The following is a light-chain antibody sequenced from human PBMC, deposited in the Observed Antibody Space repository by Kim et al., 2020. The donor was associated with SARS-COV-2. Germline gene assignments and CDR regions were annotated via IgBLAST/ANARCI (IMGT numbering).Light chain of an antibody. J-gene: IGKJ2*01. CDR2: DAS. V-gene: IGKV3-11*01. Sequence: LSLSPGERATLSCRASQSVSSYLAWYQQKPGQAPRLLIYDASNRATGIPARFSGSGSGTDFTLTISSLEPEDFAVYYCQQRSNWPTFGQGTKLEIK. CDR1: QSVSSY. CDR3: QQRSNWPT.